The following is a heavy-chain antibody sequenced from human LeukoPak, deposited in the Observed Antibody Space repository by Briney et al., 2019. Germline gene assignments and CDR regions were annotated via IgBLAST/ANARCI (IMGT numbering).Heavy chain of an antibody. Sequence: GGSLRLSCAASGFAFSTYGMHWVRQAPGKGLEWVAYIRFDGGKLDYADSVKGRFTISRDNAKNPLYLQMNILRVEDTAVYYCARDLPGELGRGVFDIWGQGTMVTVSS. CDR2: IRFDGGKL. D-gene: IGHD1-1*01. V-gene: IGHV3-30*02. CDR3: ARDLPGELGRGVFDI. J-gene: IGHJ3*02. CDR1: GFAFSTYG.